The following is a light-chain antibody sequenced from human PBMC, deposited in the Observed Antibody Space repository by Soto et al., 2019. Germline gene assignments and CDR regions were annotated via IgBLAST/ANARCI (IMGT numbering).Light chain of an antibody. CDR3: CSDAGSYTHV. CDR2: DVS. V-gene: IGLV2-11*01. J-gene: IGLJ1*01. Sequence: QSALTQPRSVSGSPGQSVTISCTGTSSDVGNYNYVSWYQQHPGKAPKLMIYDVSKRPSGVPDRFSGSKSGNTASLTISGLQAEDEADYYCCSDAGSYTHVFGTGTKVTVL. CDR1: SSDVGNYNY.